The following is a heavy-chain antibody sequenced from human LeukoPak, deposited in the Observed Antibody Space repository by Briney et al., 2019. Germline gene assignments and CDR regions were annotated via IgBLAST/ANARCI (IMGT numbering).Heavy chain of an antibody. CDR3: ARLVATTGRLYFDY. D-gene: IGHD1-1*01. V-gene: IGHV3-53*01. CDR1: GFTVSSNY. J-gene: IGHJ4*02. CDR2: IYSGGNT. Sequence: GGSLRLSCAASGFTVSSNYMGWVRQAPGKGLEYASVIYSGGNTYYAGSVKGRFTISRDNSKNTVYLQMNSLRAEDTAVFYRARLVATTGRLYFDYWGQGNLVTVSS.